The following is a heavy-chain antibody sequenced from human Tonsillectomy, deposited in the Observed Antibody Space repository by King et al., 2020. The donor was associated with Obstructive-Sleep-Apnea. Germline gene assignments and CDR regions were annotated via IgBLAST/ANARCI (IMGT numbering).Heavy chain of an antibody. V-gene: IGHV3-66*01. CDR1: GFTVSNNY. CDR2: NHSDSTT. J-gene: IGHJ4*02. CDR3: AGVWQQGKSEFDY. D-gene: IGHD6-13*01. Sequence: VQLVESGGGLVQPGGSLRLSCAASGFTVSNNYMSWVRQAPGKGLEWVSANHSDSTTYYADSVKGRFTISRDNSKNTLYLQMNSLTAEDTAVYYCAGVWQQGKSEFDYWGQGTLVTVSS.